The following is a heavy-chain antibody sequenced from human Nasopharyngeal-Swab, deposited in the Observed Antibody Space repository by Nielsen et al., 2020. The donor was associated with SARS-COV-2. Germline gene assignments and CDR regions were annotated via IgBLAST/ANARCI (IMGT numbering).Heavy chain of an antibody. Sequence: GESLKISCAASGFTFSDYYMSWIRQAPGKGLEWVSYISSSGSTIYYADSVKGRFTISRDNAKNSLYLQMNSLRAEDTAVYYCARGLLWFGAHFDYWGQGTLVTVSS. J-gene: IGHJ4*02. CDR1: GFTFSDYY. V-gene: IGHV3-11*01. CDR2: ISSSGSTI. D-gene: IGHD3-10*01. CDR3: ARGLLWFGAHFDY.